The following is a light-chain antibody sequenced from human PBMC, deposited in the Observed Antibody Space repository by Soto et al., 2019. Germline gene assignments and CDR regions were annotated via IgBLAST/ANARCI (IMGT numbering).Light chain of an antibody. V-gene: IGLV2-14*01. J-gene: IGLJ1*01. CDR2: EVS. Sequence: ALTQPASVSGSPGQSITISCTGTSSDVGGYKYVSWYQQHPGKAPKLMIYEVSNRPSGVSNRFSGSKSGNTASLTISGLQSEDEADYYCSSYTSSSTYVFGTGTKLTVL. CDR3: SSYTSSSTYV. CDR1: SSDVGGYKY.